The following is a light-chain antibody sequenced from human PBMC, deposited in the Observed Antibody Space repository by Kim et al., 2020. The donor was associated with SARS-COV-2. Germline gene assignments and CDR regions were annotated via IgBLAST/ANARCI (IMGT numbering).Light chain of an antibody. CDR1: ENIIRY. V-gene: IGKV1-39*01. CDR2: GAS. Sequence: DIQMSQSPSSLSASVGDRVTITCRASENIIRYLNWYQQKPGKAPNVLIYGASSLQSGAPSRFSGSGSGRDFSLTINSLQPEDFATYYCQQSFSTPVTFGQGTKLEI. J-gene: IGKJ2*01. CDR3: QQSFSTPVT.